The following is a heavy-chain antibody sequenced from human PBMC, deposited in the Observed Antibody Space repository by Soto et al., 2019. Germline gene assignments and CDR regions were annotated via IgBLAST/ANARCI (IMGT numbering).Heavy chain of an antibody. CDR3: ARLKRYCSSTSCYAGYYYYYMDV. V-gene: IGHV3-7*01. CDR2: IKQDGSEK. J-gene: IGHJ6*03. CDR1: GFTFSSYW. Sequence: PGGSLRLSCAASGFTFSSYWMSWVRQAPGKGLEWVANIKQDGSEKYYVDSVKGRFTISRDNAKNSLYLQMNSLRAEDTAVYYCARLKRYCSSTSCYAGYYYYYMDVWGKGTTVTVSS. D-gene: IGHD2-2*01.